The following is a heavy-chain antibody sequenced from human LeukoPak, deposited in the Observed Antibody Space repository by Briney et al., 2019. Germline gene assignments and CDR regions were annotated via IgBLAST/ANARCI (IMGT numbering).Heavy chain of an antibody. D-gene: IGHD6-19*01. CDR2: IYYSGST. CDR3: ARLQQWLVPDY. V-gene: IGHV4-39*01. CDR1: GGSISSSGYY. Sequence: SETLSLTCTVSGGSISSSGYYWGWIRQPPGTGLEWIGSIYYSGSTYYNPSLKSRVTISVDTSKNQFSLKLSSVTAADTAVYYCARLQQWLVPDYWGQGTLVTVSS. J-gene: IGHJ4*02.